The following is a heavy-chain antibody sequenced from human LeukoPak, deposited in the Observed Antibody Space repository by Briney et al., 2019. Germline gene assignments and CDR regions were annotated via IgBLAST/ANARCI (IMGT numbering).Heavy chain of an antibody. CDR3: ARRGGYDGPFDY. CDR2: IYYSGST. D-gene: IGHD5-12*01. V-gene: IGHV4-39*01. J-gene: IGHJ4*02. Sequence: PSETLSLTCTVSGGSISSSSYYWGWIRQPPGKGLEWIGSIYYSGSTYYTPSLKSRVTISVDTSKNQFSLKLSSVTAADTAVYYCARRGGYDGPFDYWGQGTLVTVSS. CDR1: GGSISSSSYY.